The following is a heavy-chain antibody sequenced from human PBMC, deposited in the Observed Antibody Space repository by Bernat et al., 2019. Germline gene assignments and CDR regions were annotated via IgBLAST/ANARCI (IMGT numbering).Heavy chain of an antibody. Sequence: VQLVESGGGLVKPGGSLRLSCAASGFTFSSYSMNWVRQAPGKGLEWVAVIWYDGSNKYYADSVKGRFTISRDNSKNTLYLQMNSRRAEDTAVYYCARPRGGDYDEAGFAEYFQHWGQGTLVTVSS. D-gene: IGHD4-17*01. CDR2: IWYDGSNK. CDR1: GFTFSSYS. V-gene: IGHV3-33*08. CDR3: ARPRGGDYDEAGFAEYFQH. J-gene: IGHJ1*01.